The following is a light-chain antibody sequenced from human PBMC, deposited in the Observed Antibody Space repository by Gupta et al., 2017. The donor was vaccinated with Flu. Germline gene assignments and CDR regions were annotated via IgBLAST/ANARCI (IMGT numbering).Light chain of an antibody. V-gene: IGKV1-5*03. CDR2: TAS. CDR1: QSFSSW. CDR3: QQYDSYSLT. J-gene: IGKJ4*01. Sequence: DIQMTQSPSTLCAYVGDRVTITCRASQSFSSWLAWYQQKPGKAPNLLIYTASNLESGVPSRFSGSGSGTEFTLTISSLQPDDFATYYCQQYDSYSLTFGGGTKVEI.